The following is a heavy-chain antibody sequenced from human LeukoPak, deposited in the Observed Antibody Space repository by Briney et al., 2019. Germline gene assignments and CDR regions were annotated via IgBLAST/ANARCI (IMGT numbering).Heavy chain of an antibody. V-gene: IGHV3-53*01. J-gene: IGHJ4*02. CDR1: GFTVSSNY. CDR3: AREEATPRGYYDSSGFDY. Sequence: PGRSLRLSCAASGFTVSSNYMSWVRQAPGKGLEWVSVIYSDGSTYYADSVKGRFTISRDNSKNTLYLQMNSLRAEDTAVYYCAREEATPRGYYDSSGFDYWGQGTLVTVSS. D-gene: IGHD3-22*01. CDR2: IYSDGST.